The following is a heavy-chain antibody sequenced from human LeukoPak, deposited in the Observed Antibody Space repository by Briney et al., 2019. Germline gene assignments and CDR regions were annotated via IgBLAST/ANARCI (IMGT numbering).Heavy chain of an antibody. V-gene: IGHV4-39*07. CDR1: GGSISSSSYY. CDR2: IYYSGST. CDR3: VRVNDYSNHWFDY. D-gene: IGHD4-11*01. J-gene: IGHJ4*02. Sequence: PSETLSLTCTVSGGSISSSSYYWGWIRQPPGKGLEWIGSIYYSGSTYYNPSLKSRVTISVDTSKNQFSLKLSSVTAADTAVYYCVRVNDYSNHWFDYWGQGTLVTVSS.